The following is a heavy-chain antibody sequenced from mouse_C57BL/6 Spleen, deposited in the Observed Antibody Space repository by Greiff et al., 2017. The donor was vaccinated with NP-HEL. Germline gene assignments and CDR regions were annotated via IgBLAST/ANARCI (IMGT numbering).Heavy chain of an antibody. D-gene: IGHD2-5*01. V-gene: IGHV1-52*01. CDR3: ARGVYYSNYEDAMDY. CDR1: GYTFTSYW. Sequence: QVQLQQPGAELVRPGSSVKLSCKASGYTFTSYWMHWVKQRPIKGLEWIGNIDPSDSETHYNQKFKDKATLTVDKSSSTAYMQLSSLTSEDSAVYYGARGVYYSNYEDAMDYWGQGTSVTVSS. CDR2: IDPSDSET. J-gene: IGHJ4*01.